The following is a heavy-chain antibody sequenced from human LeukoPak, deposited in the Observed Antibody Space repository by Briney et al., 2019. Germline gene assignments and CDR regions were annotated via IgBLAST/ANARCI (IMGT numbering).Heavy chain of an antibody. CDR2: ISGSGGST. D-gene: IGHD2-15*01. J-gene: IGHJ4*02. CDR1: GFTFSSYA. CDR3: VKGSEIYCSGTSCYPLDY. Sequence: GGSLRLSCAASGFTFSSYAMGWVRQAPGKGLEWVSAISGSGGSTYYADSVKGRFTISRDNSKNTLYLQMNSLRAEDTAVYYCVKGSEIYCSGTSCYPLDYWGQGTLVTVSS. V-gene: IGHV3-23*01.